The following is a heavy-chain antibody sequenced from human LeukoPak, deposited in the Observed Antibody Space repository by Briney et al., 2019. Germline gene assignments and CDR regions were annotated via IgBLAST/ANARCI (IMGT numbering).Heavy chain of an antibody. Sequence: GRSLRPSCAASGFTFSSYGMHWVRQAPGKGLEWVAVIWYDGSNKYYADSVKGRFTISRDNSKNTLYLQMNSLRAEDAAVYYCAKGGGYYDSSGYSYYFDYWGQGTLVTVSS. V-gene: IGHV3-33*06. CDR1: GFTFSSYG. J-gene: IGHJ4*02. CDR2: IWYDGSNK. D-gene: IGHD3-22*01. CDR3: AKGGGYYDSSGYSYYFDY.